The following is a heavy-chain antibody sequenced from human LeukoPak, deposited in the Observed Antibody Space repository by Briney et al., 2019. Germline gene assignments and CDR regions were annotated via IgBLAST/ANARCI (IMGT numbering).Heavy chain of an antibody. Sequence: SETLSLTCTVSGGSISSSSYYWGWIRQPPRKGLEWIGSIYYSGSTYYNPSLKSRVTISVDTSKNQFSLKLSSVTAADTAVYYCASYTVTENYFDYWGQGTLVTVSS. CDR3: ASYTVTENYFDY. CDR1: GGSISSSSYY. D-gene: IGHD4-17*01. CDR2: IYYSGST. J-gene: IGHJ4*02. V-gene: IGHV4-39*07.